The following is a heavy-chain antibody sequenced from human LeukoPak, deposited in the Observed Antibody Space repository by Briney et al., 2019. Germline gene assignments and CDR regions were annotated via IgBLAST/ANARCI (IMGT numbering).Heavy chain of an antibody. Sequence: PSETLSLTCAVHGGSFSGYYWSWIRQPPGKGWKWFGEINHSGSTNYNPSLKSRVTISVDTSKNQFSLKLSSVTAADTAVYYCARGRITRYGMDVWGQGTTVTVSS. CDR2: INHSGST. D-gene: IGHD3-10*01. J-gene: IGHJ6*02. V-gene: IGHV4-34*01. CDR1: GGSFSGYY. CDR3: ARGRITRYGMDV.